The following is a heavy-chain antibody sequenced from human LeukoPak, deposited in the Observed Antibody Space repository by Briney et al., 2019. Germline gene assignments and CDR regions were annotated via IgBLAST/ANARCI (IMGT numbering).Heavy chain of an antibody. CDR3: ARPLRPGYSSVNAFDY. Sequence: SETLSLTCAVYGGTFSGYYWNWIRQPPGKGLEWIGEINHSGSNNYNPSLMSRVTISLDTSKNRLILKLSSVTAADTAVYYCARPLRPGYSSVNAFDYWGQGTLVTVSS. CDR2: INHSGSN. D-gene: IGHD6-19*01. V-gene: IGHV4-34*01. CDR1: GGTFSGYY. J-gene: IGHJ4*02.